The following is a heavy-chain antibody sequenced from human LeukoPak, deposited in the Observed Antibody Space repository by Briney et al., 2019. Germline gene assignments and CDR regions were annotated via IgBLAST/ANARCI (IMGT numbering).Heavy chain of an antibody. Sequence: ASVKVSCKASGYTFTGYYMHWVRQAPGQELAWMGWINPNSGGTNYAQKFQGRVTMTRDTSISTAYMELSRLRSDDTAVYYCARSQWLDCFQHWGQGTLVTVSS. CDR1: GYTFTGYY. CDR2: INPNSGGT. V-gene: IGHV1-2*02. J-gene: IGHJ1*01. CDR3: ARSQWLDCFQH. D-gene: IGHD6-19*01.